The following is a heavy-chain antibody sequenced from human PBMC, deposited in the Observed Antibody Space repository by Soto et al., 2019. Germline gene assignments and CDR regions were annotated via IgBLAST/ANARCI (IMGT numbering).Heavy chain of an antibody. CDR3: ATAGGTNGGGYCVDY. CDR1: GGTFSSYA. Sequence: QVQLVQSGAEVKKPGSSVKVSCKASGGTFSSYAISWVRQAPGQGLEWMGGIIPIFGTANYAQKFQGRVTVTGDACTTTDYMELSSLRSEDTAVYHCATAGGTNGGGYCVDYWGQGTLVTVSS. J-gene: IGHJ4*02. D-gene: IGHD1-1*01. V-gene: IGHV1-69*12. CDR2: IIPIFGTA.